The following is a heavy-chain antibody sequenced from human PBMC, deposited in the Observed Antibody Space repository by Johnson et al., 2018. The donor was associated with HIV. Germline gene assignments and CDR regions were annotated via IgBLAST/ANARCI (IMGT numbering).Heavy chain of an antibody. CDR2: IYSGGST. V-gene: IGHV3-66*01. Sequence: VQLVESWGGLVQPGGSLRLSCAASGFTVSSNYMSWVRQAPGKGLEWVSVIYSGGSTYYADSVKGRFTISRDNSKNTMYLQMNSLRAEDTAVYYCAREATYYDYVWGSYAFDIWGQGTMVTVSS. D-gene: IGHD3-16*01. J-gene: IGHJ3*02. CDR3: AREATYYDYVWGSYAFDI. CDR1: GFTVSSNY.